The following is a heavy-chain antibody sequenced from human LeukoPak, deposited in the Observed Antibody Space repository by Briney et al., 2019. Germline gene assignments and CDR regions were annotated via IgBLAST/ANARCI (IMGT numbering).Heavy chain of an antibody. D-gene: IGHD1-26*01. V-gene: IGHV5-51*01. J-gene: IGHJ4*02. CDR1: GYSFSTYW. CDR2: IYPGDSDT. CDR3: ARLGVGATSFDY. Sequence: GESLQISCKGSGYSFSTYWIGWVRQMPGKGLEWMGIIYPGDSDTRYSPSFQGQVTISADRSSSTAYLQWSSLKPSDTAMYYCARLGVGATSFDYWGQGTLVTVSS.